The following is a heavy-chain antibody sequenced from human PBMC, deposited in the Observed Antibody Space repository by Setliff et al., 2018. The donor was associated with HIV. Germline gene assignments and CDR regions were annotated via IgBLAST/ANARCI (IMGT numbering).Heavy chain of an antibody. V-gene: IGHV4-39*01. CDR3: ARIFGFTTASYARGNDY. D-gene: IGHD3-16*01. J-gene: IGHJ4*02. Sequence: SETLSLTCTVSGGSISSITHYWGWIRQPPGKGLECIGTVYYTGTTYYNSSLESRVTISVDTSRNQFSLKLYSVTAADTAVYYCARIFGFTTASYARGNDYWGRGTLVTVSS. CDR2: VYYTGTT. CDR1: GGSISSITHY.